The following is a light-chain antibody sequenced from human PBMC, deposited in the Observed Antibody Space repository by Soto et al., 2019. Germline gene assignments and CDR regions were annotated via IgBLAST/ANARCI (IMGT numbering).Light chain of an antibody. J-gene: IGKJ1*01. CDR2: GAS. Sequence: ENVLTQSPATLSVSPGERATLSFMASQTVSRNLAWYHQKPGQAPRLLIYGASSRATGIPDRFSGSGSGTDFTLTISRLEPEDFAVYYCQQYGSSPWTFGQGTKVDIK. CDR3: QQYGSSPWT. CDR1: QTVSRN. V-gene: IGKV3-20*01.